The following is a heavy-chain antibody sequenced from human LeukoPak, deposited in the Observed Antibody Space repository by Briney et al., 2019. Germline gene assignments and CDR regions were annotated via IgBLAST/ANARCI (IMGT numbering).Heavy chain of an antibody. J-gene: IGHJ6*03. Sequence: GGSLRLSCAASGFTFSSYWMSWVRQAPGKGLEWVANIKQDGSEKYYVDSVKGRFTISRDNAKNSLYLQMNSLRAEDTAVYYCARDGLSSTIFGVVIPFYYYYYYMDVWGKGTTVTVSS. V-gene: IGHV3-7*01. CDR3: ARDGLSSTIFGVVIPFYYYYYYMDV. CDR2: IKQDGSEK. D-gene: IGHD3-3*01. CDR1: GFTFSSYW.